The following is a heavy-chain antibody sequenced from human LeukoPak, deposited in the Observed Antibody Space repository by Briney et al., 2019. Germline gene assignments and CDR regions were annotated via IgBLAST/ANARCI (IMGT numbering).Heavy chain of an antibody. CDR3: ASDRRGYSYGLGAFDI. CDR2: IIGSGSST. CDR1: GFTFRSYA. D-gene: IGHD5-18*01. Sequence: PGRSLRLSYAASGFTFRSYAMNWVRQAPGKGLEWDSIIIGSGSSTDYVDAVKGRFTISRDNSKNTLYLQMNSLRAEDTAVYYCASDRRGYSYGLGAFDIWGQGTMVTVSS. V-gene: IGHV3-23*01. J-gene: IGHJ3*02.